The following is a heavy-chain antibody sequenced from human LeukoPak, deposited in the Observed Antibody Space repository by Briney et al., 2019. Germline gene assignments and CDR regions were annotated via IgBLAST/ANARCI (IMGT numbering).Heavy chain of an antibody. CDR1: GFTFSSYA. V-gene: IGHV3-23*01. D-gene: IGHD3-10*01. CDR2: ISGSGGST. Sequence: GGSLRLSCAASGFTFSSYAMSWVRQAPGEGLEWVSAISGSGGSTYYADSVKGRFTISRDNSKNTLYLQMNSLRAEDTAVYYCANTVDGSGSYYNGFDYWGQGTLVTVSS. CDR3: ANTVDGSGSYYNGFDY. J-gene: IGHJ4*02.